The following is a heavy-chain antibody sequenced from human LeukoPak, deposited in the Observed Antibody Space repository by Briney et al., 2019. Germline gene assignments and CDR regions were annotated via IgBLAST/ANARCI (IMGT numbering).Heavy chain of an antibody. V-gene: IGHV1-69*05. CDR2: IIPLFGTA. J-gene: IGHJ6*03. D-gene: IGHD3-10*01. CDR3: ARDRLTGYGSGSPYYMHV. CDR1: GGTFSSYA. Sequence: GASVKVSCKASGGTFSSYAISWVRQAPGQGLEWMGGIIPLFGTANYAQKFQGRVTIITDESTSTAYMELSSLRSEATAVYYCARDRLTGYGSGSPYYMHVWGKGTTVTVSS.